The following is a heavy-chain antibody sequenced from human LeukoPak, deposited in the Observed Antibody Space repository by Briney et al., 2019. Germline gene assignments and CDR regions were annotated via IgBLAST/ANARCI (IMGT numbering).Heavy chain of an antibody. Sequence: SETLSLTCAVYGGSFSGYYWSWIRQPPGKGLEWIGEINHSGSTNYNPSLKSRVTISVDTSKNQFSLKLSSVTAAYTAVYYCAGRRRNGYNYSDYWGQGTLVTVSS. J-gene: IGHJ4*02. CDR3: AGRRRNGYNYSDY. CDR2: INHSGST. V-gene: IGHV4-34*01. CDR1: GGSFSGYY. D-gene: IGHD5-24*01.